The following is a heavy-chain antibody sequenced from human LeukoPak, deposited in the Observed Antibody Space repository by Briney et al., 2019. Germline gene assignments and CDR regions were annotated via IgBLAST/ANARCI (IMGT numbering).Heavy chain of an antibody. Sequence: GGSLRPSCAASGFTFSSYSMNWVRQAPGQGLEWVSYISSSSSTIYYADSVKGRFTISRDNAKNSLYLQMNSLRAEDTAVYYCARNLGIYNYWGQGTLVTVSS. J-gene: IGHJ4*02. CDR2: ISSSSSTI. V-gene: IGHV3-48*01. CDR3: ARNLGIYNY. D-gene: IGHD1-14*01. CDR1: GFTFSSYS.